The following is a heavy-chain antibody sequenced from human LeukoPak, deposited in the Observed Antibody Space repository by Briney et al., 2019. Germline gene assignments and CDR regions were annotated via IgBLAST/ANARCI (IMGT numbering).Heavy chain of an antibody. CDR2: ISGRGGST. CDR1: GFTFSSYA. Sequence: GGSLRLSCAASGFTFSSYAMSWVRQAPGKGLEWVSAISGRGGSTYYADSVKGRFTISRDNSKNTLYLRMNSLRAEDTAVYYCAKDLVVGDSSGYYYNAFDIWGQGTLVTVSS. D-gene: IGHD3-22*01. J-gene: IGHJ3*02. V-gene: IGHV3-23*01. CDR3: AKDLVVGDSSGYYYNAFDI.